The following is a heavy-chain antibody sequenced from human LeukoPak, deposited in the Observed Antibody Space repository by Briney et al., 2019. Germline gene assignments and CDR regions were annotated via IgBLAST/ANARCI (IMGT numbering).Heavy chain of an antibody. Sequence: ASVKVSCKASGGTFSSYAISWVRQAPGQGLAWMGGIIPVFGTANCAQKFQGRVTITADESTSTVYMELSSLRCEDTAVYYCARDQGSGWYLGQYFQHWGQGTLVTVSS. CDR1: GGTFSSYA. CDR3: ARDQGSGWYLGQYFQH. D-gene: IGHD6-19*01. J-gene: IGHJ1*01. CDR2: IIPVFGTA. V-gene: IGHV1-69*13.